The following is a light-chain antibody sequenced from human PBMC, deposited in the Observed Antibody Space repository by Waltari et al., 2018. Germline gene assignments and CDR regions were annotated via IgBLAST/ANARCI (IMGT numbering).Light chain of an antibody. CDR1: RSDVGGYNF. CDR2: DVT. J-gene: IGLJ2*01. CDR3: SSYAGNYVA. Sequence: QSALTQPRSVSGSPGQPVTTSCTGTRSDVGGYNFFSWYQQHPGTAPKLIISDVTNRPAGVPDRFSGSKSGNTASLTISGLQAEDEADYYCSSYAGNYVAFGGGTKLTVL. V-gene: IGLV2-11*01.